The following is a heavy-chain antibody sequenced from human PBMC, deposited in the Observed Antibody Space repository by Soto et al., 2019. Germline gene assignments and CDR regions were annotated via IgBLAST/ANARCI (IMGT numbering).Heavy chain of an antibody. CDR2: ISGSGGST. D-gene: IGHD2-15*01. V-gene: IGHV3-23*01. CDR1: GFTFSSYA. Sequence: GGSLRLSCAASGFTFSSYAMSWVRQAPGKGLEWVSAISGSGGSTYYADTVKGPFTISRDNSKNTLYLQMNSLRAEDTAVYYCAKALREFSGGSRNGGVYYFDYWGQGTLVTVSS. J-gene: IGHJ4*02. CDR3: AKALREFSGGSRNGGVYYFDY.